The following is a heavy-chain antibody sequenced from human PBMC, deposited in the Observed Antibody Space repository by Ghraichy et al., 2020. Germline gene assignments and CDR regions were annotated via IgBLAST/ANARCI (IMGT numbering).Heavy chain of an antibody. CDR1: GVSVSSGSYY. D-gene: IGHD4-23*01. V-gene: IGHV4-61*01. Sequence: SETLSLTCTVSGVSVSSGSYYWSWIRQPPGKGLEWIGYIYYSGSTNYNPSLKGRVTISVDTSKNQFSLKLSSVTAADTAVYYCARGATVVTSLGYRGQGTLVTVSS. J-gene: IGHJ4*02. CDR2: IYYSGST. CDR3: ARGATVVTSLGY.